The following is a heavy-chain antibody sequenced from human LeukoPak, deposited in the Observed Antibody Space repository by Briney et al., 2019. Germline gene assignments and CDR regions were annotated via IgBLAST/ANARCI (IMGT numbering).Heavy chain of an antibody. CDR2: ISGSGSTI. D-gene: IGHD2-2*01. Sequence: PGGSLRLSCAASGFTFSDSFMSWIRQAPGKGLEWVSYISGSGSTIYHADSVKGRFTISRDNAKNSLYLQMNSLRAEDTAVYYCARDSDPKDVVVPAALDYWGQGTLVTVSS. CDR3: ARDSDPKDVVVPAALDY. CDR1: GFTFSDSF. J-gene: IGHJ4*02. V-gene: IGHV3-11*04.